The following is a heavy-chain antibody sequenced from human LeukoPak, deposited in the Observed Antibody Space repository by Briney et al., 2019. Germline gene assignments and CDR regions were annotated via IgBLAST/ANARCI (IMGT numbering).Heavy chain of an antibody. CDR1: GFTSSNYA. Sequence: PGGSLRLSCAASGFTSSNYAMSWVRQAPGKGLEWVSSISGSGASTCYADSVNGRFTISRDNSKNTLYLQMNSLRVEDTAVYYCAKRSRAAAGTHDCWGQGTLVTVSS. J-gene: IGHJ4*02. V-gene: IGHV3-23*01. D-gene: IGHD6-13*01. CDR2: ISGSGAST. CDR3: AKRSRAAAGTHDC.